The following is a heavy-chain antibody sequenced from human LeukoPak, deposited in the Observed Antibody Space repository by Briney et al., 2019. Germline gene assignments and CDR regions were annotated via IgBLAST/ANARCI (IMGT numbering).Heavy chain of an antibody. CDR2: ISGSGGST. D-gene: IGHD6-19*01. CDR3: ARAAPVAGYYYYGMDV. V-gene: IGHV3-23*01. J-gene: IGHJ6*02. CDR1: GFTFSSYA. Sequence: GGSLRLSCAASGFTFSSYAMSWVRQAPWKGLEWVSAISGSGGSTFYADSVNGRSTISRDNSKNILYLQMNSLRAEDTAIYYCARAAPVAGYYYYGMDVWGQGTTVTVSS.